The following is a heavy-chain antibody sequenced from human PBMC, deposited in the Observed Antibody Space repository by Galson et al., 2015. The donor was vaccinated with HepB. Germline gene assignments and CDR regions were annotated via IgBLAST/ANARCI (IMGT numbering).Heavy chain of an antibody. CDR2: INPNSGGT. CDR3: ARVLIDPYPGAFDI. V-gene: IGHV1-2*02. Sequence: SVKVSCKASGYTFTGYYMHWVRQAPGQGLEWMGWINPNSGGTNYAQKFQGRVTMTRDTSISTAYMELSRLRSDDTAVYYCARVLIDPYPGAFDIWGQGTMVTVSS. CDR1: GYTFTGYY. J-gene: IGHJ3*02. D-gene: IGHD3-16*01.